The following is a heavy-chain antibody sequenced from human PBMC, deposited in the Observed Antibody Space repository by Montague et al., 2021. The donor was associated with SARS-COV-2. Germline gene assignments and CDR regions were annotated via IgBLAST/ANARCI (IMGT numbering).Heavy chain of an antibody. Sequence: SETLSLTCTVSGGSISSSSYYWGWIRQPPGKGPEWIGEINHSGSTNYXXXLKSRVTTSVDTSKNQFSLKLTSVTAADTAVYYCARGPRITMIVVVITDIWFDPWGQGTLVTVSS. CDR1: GGSISSSSYY. CDR2: INHSGST. J-gene: IGHJ5*02. V-gene: IGHV4-39*07. CDR3: ARGPRITMIVVVITDIWFDP. D-gene: IGHD3-22*01.